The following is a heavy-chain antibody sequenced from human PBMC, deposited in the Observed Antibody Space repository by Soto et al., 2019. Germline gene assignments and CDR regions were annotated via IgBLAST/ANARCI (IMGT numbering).Heavy chain of an antibody. CDR2: IYYGGST. CDR3: ARVFGFGGMDV. Sequence: SETLSLTCTVSGDSISTDYWSWIRQSPGKGLEWIGFIYYGGSTNYNPSLKSRVTISVDTSKNQFSLKLSSVTAADTAVYYCARVFGFGGMDVWGQGTTVTVSS. D-gene: IGHD3-10*01. J-gene: IGHJ6*02. CDR1: GDSISTDY. V-gene: IGHV4-59*12.